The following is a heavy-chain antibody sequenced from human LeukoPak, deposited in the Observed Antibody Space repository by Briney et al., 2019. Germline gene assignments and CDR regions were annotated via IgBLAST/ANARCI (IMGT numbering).Heavy chain of an antibody. CDR1: GFTFSNIW. D-gene: IGHD5-24*01. V-gene: IGHV3-15*01. CDR3: TTATRMTTSWS. J-gene: IGHJ4*02. Sequence: PGGSLRLSCAASGFTFSNIWMAWVRQAPGKGLEWVGRIRSNADGGTADYAAPVKGRFSISRDESKSTLYLQLNSLKAEDTAVYYCTTATRMTTSWSWGQGTLVTVSS. CDR2: IRSNADGGTA.